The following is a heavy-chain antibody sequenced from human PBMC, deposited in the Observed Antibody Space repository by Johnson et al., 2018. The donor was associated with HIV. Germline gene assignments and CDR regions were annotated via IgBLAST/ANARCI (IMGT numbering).Heavy chain of an antibody. D-gene: IGHD2-21*01. J-gene: IGHJ3*02. CDR3: ARAPPNVAPGAFDI. V-gene: IGHV3-11*04. CDR1: GFTFSDYY. CDR2: ISSSGSTI. Sequence: QMLLVESGGGLFKPGGSLRLSCAASGFTFSDYYMSWIRQAPGKGLEWVSYISSSGSTIYYADSVKGRFTISRDNAKNSLYLQMNSLRAEDTAVYYCARAPPNVAPGAFDIWGQGTMVTVSS.